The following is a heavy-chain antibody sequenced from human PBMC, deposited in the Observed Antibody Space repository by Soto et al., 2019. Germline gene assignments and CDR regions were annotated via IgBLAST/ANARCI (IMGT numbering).Heavy chain of an antibody. Sequence: EVQLLESGGGLAQPGGSLRLSCAASGFTFSNYAMTWVRQAPGKGLEWVSAISGSGGSTYYADSVKGRFTISRDNSKNTLYLYLDSMSGGDTDVSYCANPTPTMESAIWCYDGMDVWGQGTTVTVSS. CDR3: ANPTPTMESAIWCYDGMDV. CDR1: GFTFSNYA. CDR2: ISGSGGST. V-gene: IGHV3-23*01. J-gene: IGHJ6*02. D-gene: IGHD2-2*01.